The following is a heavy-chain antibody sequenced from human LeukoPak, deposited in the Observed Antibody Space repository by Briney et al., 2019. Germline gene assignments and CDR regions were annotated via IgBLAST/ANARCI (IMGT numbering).Heavy chain of an antibody. CDR3: ANGNVDILATILRDWFDP. Sequence: AAVKVSCKASGGTFSSYAISWVRQAPAQGLEWMGRIILILGIANYAQKFQGRVTITADKHTSTAYMELGSLRSEDAAVYYCANGNVDILATILRDWFDPWGQGTLVTVSS. D-gene: IGHD5-12*01. CDR1: GGTFSSYA. CDR2: IILILGIA. V-gene: IGHV1-69*04. J-gene: IGHJ5*02.